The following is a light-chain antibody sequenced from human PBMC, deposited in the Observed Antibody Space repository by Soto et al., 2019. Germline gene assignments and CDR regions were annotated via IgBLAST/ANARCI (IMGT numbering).Light chain of an antibody. CDR1: FSDVGRYNS. Sequence: QSALTQPASVSGSPGQSITISCTGTFSDVGRYNSVSWYQQRPGKAPKLMIFEVSNRPSGVSNRFSGSKSGNTASLAISGLQTEDEADYYCCSYTNTSAYVFGTGTKLTVL. J-gene: IGLJ1*01. CDR2: EVS. CDR3: CSYTNTSAYV. V-gene: IGLV2-14*01.